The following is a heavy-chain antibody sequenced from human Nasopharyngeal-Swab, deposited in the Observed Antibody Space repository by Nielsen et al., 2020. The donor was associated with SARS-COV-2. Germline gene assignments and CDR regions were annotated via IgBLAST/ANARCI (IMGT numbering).Heavy chain of an antibody. D-gene: IGHD4-17*01. J-gene: IGHJ5*02. CDR2: IYPGDSDT. CDR3: ARRDYGDYSGWFDP. V-gene: IGHV5-51*01. Sequence: GRQMSGTGLEWMGFIYPGDSDTRYSPSFRGQVTISADKSINTAYLQWSSLKASDTAMYYCARRDYGDYSGWFDPWGQGTLVTVSS.